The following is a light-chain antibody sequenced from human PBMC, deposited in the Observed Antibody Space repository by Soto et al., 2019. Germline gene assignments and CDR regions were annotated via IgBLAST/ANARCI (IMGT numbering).Light chain of an antibody. V-gene: IGKV1-5*03. CDR3: QQYNSYST. J-gene: IGKJ2*01. CDR2: KAS. Sequence: DIQMTQSPSTLSAFVGDRVTITCRASQTISSWLAWYQQKPGKAPKLLIYKASSLESGVPSRFSGSGSGTEFTLTISSLQPDDFATYYCQQYNSYSTFGQGTKLEIK. CDR1: QTISSW.